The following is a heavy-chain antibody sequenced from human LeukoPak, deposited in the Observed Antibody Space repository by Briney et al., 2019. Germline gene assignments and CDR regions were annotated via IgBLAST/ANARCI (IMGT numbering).Heavy chain of an antibody. V-gene: IGHV5-51*01. CDR1: GYSFTSYW. Sequence: GESLKISCKGSGYSFTSYWIGWVRQMPGKGLEWMGIIYPGDSDTRYSPSFQGQVTISADKSISTAYLQWSSLKASDTAMYYCARQDGQWLEDYYYGMDVWGQGTTVTVSS. CDR2: IYPGDSDT. J-gene: IGHJ6*02. D-gene: IGHD6-19*01. CDR3: ARQDGQWLEDYYYGMDV.